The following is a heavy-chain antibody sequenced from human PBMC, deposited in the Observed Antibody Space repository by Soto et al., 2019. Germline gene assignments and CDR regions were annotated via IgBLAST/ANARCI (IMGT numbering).Heavy chain of an antibody. J-gene: IGHJ4*02. D-gene: IGHD3-22*01. Sequence: QVTLKESDPVLVKPTETLTLTCTVSGFSLSNPRMGVSWIRQPPGKALEWLAHIFSNDDKSYSTSLKSRVTISKDTSTSQVVLTMTNMDPVDTATYYCARVYDSSGYDYWGQGTPVTVSS. CDR1: GFSLSNPRMG. CDR2: IFSNDDK. CDR3: ARVYDSSGYDY. V-gene: IGHV2-26*01.